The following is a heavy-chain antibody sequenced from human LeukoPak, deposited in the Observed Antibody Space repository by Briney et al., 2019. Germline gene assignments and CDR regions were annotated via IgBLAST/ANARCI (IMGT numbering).Heavy chain of an antibody. CDR2: TSHDEATK. CDR3: ARDDPGGIDS. CDR1: GFTFSSYP. V-gene: IGHV3-30-3*01. Sequence: GRSLRLSCTASGFTFSSYPMHWVRQAPGKGLEWVAITSHDEATKYYADSVKGRFTISKDNSKNTLYLQMNSLRAEDTAVYYCARDDPGGIDSWGQGTLVTVSS. J-gene: IGHJ4*02. D-gene: IGHD1-1*01.